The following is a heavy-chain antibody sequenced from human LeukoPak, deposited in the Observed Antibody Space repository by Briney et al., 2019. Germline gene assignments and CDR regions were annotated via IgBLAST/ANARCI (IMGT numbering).Heavy chain of an antibody. V-gene: IGHV3-15*04. Sequence: GGSLRLSCAASGFTFSNYALSWVRQAPGKGLEWVGRIASKTDGGTTDYAAPVKGRFTISRDDSKNTLFLQMNSLKTEDTAVYYCTTGIRGDCGQGTLVTVSS. CDR2: IASKTDGGTT. CDR1: GFTFSNYA. J-gene: IGHJ4*02. CDR3: TTGIRGD.